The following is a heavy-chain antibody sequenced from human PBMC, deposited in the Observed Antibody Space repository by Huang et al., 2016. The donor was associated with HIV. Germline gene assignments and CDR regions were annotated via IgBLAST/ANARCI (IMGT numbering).Heavy chain of an antibody. CDR1: GYTFTSYG. D-gene: IGHD3-22*01. J-gene: IGHJ3*02. Sequence: QIQLMQSGPELKPPGASVKVSCKASGYTFTSYGITWVRQAPGQGPEWMGWISASSGDTEYAQKCQGRVTLTTDTSTNIAYMELRSLRSDDTAKYYCARDPKYHRIGYYRQRRGIDIWGQGTMVSVSS. CDR3: ARDPKYHRIGYYRQRRGIDI. CDR2: ISASSGDT. V-gene: IGHV1-18*01.